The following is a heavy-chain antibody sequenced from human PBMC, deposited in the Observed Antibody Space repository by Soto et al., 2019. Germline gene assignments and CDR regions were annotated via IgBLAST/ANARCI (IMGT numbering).Heavy chain of an antibody. CDR2: ISYDGSNK. V-gene: IGHV3-30*18. D-gene: IGHD3-22*01. CDR3: AKGSLRITMIVVALYYFDY. J-gene: IGHJ4*02. Sequence: PGGSLRLSCAASGFTFSSYGMHWVRQAPGKGLEWVAVISYDGSNKYYADSVKGRFTISRDNSKNTLYLQMNSPRAEDTAVYYCAKGSLRITMIVVALYYFDYWGQGTLVTVSS. CDR1: GFTFSSYG.